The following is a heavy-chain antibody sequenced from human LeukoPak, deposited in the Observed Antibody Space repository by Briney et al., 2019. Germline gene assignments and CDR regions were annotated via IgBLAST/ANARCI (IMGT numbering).Heavy chain of an antibody. D-gene: IGHD2-15*01. V-gene: IGHV1-2*06. J-gene: IGHJ4*02. CDR1: GYTFTGYY. Sequence: ASVKVSCKASGYTFTGYYMHWVRQAPGQGLEWMGRINPNSGGTNYAQKFQGRVTMTRDTSISTAYMELSRLRSDDMAVYYCARDVGYCSGGSCPIFDYWGQGTLVTVSS. CDR3: ARDVGYCSGGSCPIFDY. CDR2: INPNSGGT.